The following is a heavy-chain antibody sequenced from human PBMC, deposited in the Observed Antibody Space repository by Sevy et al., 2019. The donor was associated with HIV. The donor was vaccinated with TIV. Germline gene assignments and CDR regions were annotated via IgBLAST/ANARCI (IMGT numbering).Heavy chain of an antibody. CDR2: INPNSGGT. CDR1: GYTFTGYY. D-gene: IGHD2-21*02. CDR3: ARDKGIVVVTAIPYYFDY. Sequence: ASVKVSCKASGYTFTGYYMHWVRQAPGQGLEWMGWINPNSGGTNYAQKFQGRVTMTRDTSISTAYMELSRLRSDDTAVYYCARDKGIVVVTAIPYYFDYWGQGTLVTVSS. V-gene: IGHV1-2*02. J-gene: IGHJ4*02.